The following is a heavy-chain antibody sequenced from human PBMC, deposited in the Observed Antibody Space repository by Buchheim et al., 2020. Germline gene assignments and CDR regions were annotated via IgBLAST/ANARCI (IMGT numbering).Heavy chain of an antibody. CDR1: GFTFSSYG. Sequence: QVQLVESGGGVVQPGRSLRLSCAASGFTFSSYGMHWVRQAPGKGLEWVAVISYDGSNKYYADSVKGRFTISRDNSKNTLYLQMDSLRAEDTGGYYCAKDLQWLGTYGMGVWGQGTT. CDR2: ISYDGSNK. CDR3: AKDLQWLGTYGMGV. D-gene: IGHD6-19*01. V-gene: IGHV3-30*18. J-gene: IGHJ6*02.